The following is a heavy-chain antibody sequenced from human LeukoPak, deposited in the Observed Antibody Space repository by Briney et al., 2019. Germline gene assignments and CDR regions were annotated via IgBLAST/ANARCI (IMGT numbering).Heavy chain of an antibody. CDR1: GFTFSSYW. D-gene: IGHD1-1*01. Sequence: PGGSLRLTCAASGFTFSSYWMSWDRQAPGKGLEWVANIKQDGSEKYYVDSVKGRFTISRDNAKNSLYLQMNSLRAGDTAVYYCARLGLEVGGPNWFDPWGQGTLVTVSS. J-gene: IGHJ5*02. CDR3: ARLGLEVGGPNWFDP. CDR2: IKQDGSEK. V-gene: IGHV3-7*03.